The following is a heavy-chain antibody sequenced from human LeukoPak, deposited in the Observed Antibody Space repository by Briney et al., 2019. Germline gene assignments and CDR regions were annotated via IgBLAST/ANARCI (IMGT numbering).Heavy chain of an antibody. Sequence: KPSETLSLTCTVSGGSISSYYWSWIRQPPGKGLEWIGYIYYSGSTNYNPSLKSRVTISVDTSKNQFSLKLSSVTAADTAVYYCARIGVVVVAATSYYYYYMDVRGKGTTVTVSS. CDR3: ARIGVVVVAATSYYYYYMDV. V-gene: IGHV4-59*01. D-gene: IGHD2-15*01. J-gene: IGHJ6*03. CDR2: IYYSGST. CDR1: GGSISSYY.